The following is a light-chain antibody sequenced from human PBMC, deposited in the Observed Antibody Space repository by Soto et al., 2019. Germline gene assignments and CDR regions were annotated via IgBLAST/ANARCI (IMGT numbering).Light chain of an antibody. CDR3: QQYGSSPLT. CDR1: QSVSSSN. J-gene: IGKJ4*01. Sequence: EVVMTQSPATLSVSPGERATLSCRASQSVSSSNLAWYQQKPGQAPRLLIYGASIRATGIPDRFSGSGSGTDFTLTISRLEPEDFAVYYCQQYGSSPLTFGGGTKVEIK. V-gene: IGKV3-20*01. CDR2: GAS.